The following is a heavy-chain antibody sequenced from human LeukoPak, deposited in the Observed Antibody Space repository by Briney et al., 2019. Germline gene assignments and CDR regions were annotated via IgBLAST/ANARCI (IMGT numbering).Heavy chain of an antibody. CDR1: GGSFSGYY. J-gene: IGHJ5*02. CDR2: INHSGST. Sequence: SETLSLTRAVYGGSFSGYYLSWIRQPRGKGLEWIREINHSGSTNYNPSLKSRVTISVDTSKNQFSLKLSSVTAADTAVYYCARAGTYDFWSGYYRRWIDPWGQGTLVPVSS. V-gene: IGHV4-34*01. D-gene: IGHD3-3*01. CDR3: ARAGTYDFWSGYYRRWIDP.